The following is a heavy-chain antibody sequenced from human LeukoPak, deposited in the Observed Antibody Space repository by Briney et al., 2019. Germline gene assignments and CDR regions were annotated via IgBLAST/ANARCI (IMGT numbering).Heavy chain of an antibody. J-gene: IGHJ6*03. V-gene: IGHV3-7*01. D-gene: IGHD6-19*01. CDR2: IKKDGSEK. CDR1: GFTFSGYW. Sequence: GGSLRLSCAASGFTFSGYWMSWVRQAPGKGLEWVANIKKDGSEKYYVDPVKGRFTISRDNAKNSLYLQMNSLRAEDTAVYYCASGASGWYFYYYYMDVWGKGTTVTVSS. CDR3: ASGASGWYFYYYYMDV.